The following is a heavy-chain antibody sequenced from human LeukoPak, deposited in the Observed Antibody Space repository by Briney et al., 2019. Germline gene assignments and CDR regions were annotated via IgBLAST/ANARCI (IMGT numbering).Heavy chain of an antibody. J-gene: IGHJ4*02. CDR3: ARWVPSYYFDY. CDR2: IYYSGST. V-gene: IGHV4-59*01. Sequence: PSETLSLTCTVSGGSISSYYWSWIRQPPGKGLEWIGYIYYSGSTNYNPSLKSRVTISVDTSKNQFSLKLSSVTAADTAVYYCARWVPSYYFDYWGQGTLVTVSS. D-gene: IGHD3-10*01. CDR1: GGSISSYY.